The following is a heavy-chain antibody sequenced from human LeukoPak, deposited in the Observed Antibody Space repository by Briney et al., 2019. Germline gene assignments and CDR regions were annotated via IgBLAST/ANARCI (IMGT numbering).Heavy chain of an antibody. D-gene: IGHD3-16*01. J-gene: IGHJ3*02. V-gene: IGHV4-61*01. CDR3: ARDLRIQDAFDI. CDR2: IYYSGST. CDR1: GGSVSSGSYY. Sequence: SETLSLTCTVSGGSVSSGSYYWSWIRHPPGKELEWIGNIYYSGSTNYNPSLKSRVTISVDTSKNQFSLKLSSVTAADTAVYYCARDLRIQDAFDIWGQGTMVTVSS.